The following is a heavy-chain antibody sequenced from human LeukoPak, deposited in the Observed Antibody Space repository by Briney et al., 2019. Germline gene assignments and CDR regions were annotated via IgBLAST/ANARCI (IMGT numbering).Heavy chain of an antibody. Sequence: GGSLRLSCAASGFIFSSYEMNWVRQAPGKGLEWVANIKQDGSEKYYVDSVKGRFTISRDNAKDSLYLQMNSLRAEDTAVYYCARDLRPYYDFWSGYSGVDYWGQGTLVTVSS. CDR3: ARDLRPYYDFWSGYSGVDY. CDR2: IKQDGSEK. V-gene: IGHV3-7*01. J-gene: IGHJ4*02. CDR1: GFIFSSYE. D-gene: IGHD3-3*01.